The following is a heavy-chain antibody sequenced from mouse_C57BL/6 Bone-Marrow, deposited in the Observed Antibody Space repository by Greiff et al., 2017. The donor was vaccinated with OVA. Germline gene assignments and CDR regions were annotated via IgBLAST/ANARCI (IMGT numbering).Heavy chain of an antibody. V-gene: IGHV1-26*01. Sequence: EVQLQQSGPELVKPGASVKISCKASGYTFTDYYMNWVKQSHGKSLEWIGDINPNNGGTSYNQKFKGKATLTVDKSSSTAYMELRSLTSEDSAVYYCARTGLDYAMDYWGQGTSVTVSS. CDR3: ARTGLDYAMDY. D-gene: IGHD3-3*01. CDR2: INPNNGGT. J-gene: IGHJ4*01. CDR1: GYTFTDYY.